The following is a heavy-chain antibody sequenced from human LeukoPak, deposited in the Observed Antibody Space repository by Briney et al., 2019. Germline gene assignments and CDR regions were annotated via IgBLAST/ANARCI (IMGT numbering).Heavy chain of an antibody. J-gene: IGHJ6*02. CDR2: ISGNGVGT. V-gene: IGHV3-23*01. D-gene: IGHD5-12*01. CDR1: GFTFSSYA. CDR3: ARAREMATTSAYYFYGMDV. Sequence: GGSLRLSCAASGFTFSSYAMSWVRQAPGKGLEWVSAISGNGVGTDYADSVKGRFTISRDNSQNTLYLQMNSLRPEDTAVYYCARAREMATTSAYYFYGMDVWGQGTTVTVSS.